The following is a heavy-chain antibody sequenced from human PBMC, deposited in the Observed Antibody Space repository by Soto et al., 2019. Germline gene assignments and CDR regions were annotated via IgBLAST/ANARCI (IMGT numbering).Heavy chain of an antibody. CDR2: INPSGGST. CDR3: AYCSSTSCYGHYYYMDV. V-gene: IGHV1-46*01. CDR1: GYTFTSYY. J-gene: IGHJ6*03. D-gene: IGHD2-2*01. Sequence: GASVKVSCKASGYTFTSYYMHWVRQAPGQGLEWMGIINPSGGSTSYAQKFQGRVTMTRDTSTSTVYMELSSLRSEDTAVYYCAYCSSTSCYGHYYYMDVWGKGTTVTVSS.